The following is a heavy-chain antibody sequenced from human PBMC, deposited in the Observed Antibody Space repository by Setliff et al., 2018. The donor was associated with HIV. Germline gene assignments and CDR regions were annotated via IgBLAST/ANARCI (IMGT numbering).Heavy chain of an antibody. CDR1: XXXISSYY. CDR2: IXYIWST. V-gene: IGHV4-59*08. CDR3: ARGHYNFWSGYYTWYYF. Sequence: SEKRSLXCTXSXXXISSYYWTWIRXPXGKGLEXXXYIXYIWSTNYTPSLKSRVTISVDTSKNQFSLKLSSVTAADTAVYYCARGHYNFWSGYYTWYYF. D-gene: IGHD3-3*01. J-gene: IGHJ4*01.